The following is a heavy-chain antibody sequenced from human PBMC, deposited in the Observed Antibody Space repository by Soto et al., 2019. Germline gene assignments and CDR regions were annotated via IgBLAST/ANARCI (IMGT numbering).Heavy chain of an antibody. CDR3: ARGLSYYDSSGYYLNWFDP. CDR1: GGTFSSYA. J-gene: IGHJ5*02. Sequence: QVPLVQSGAEVKKPGSSVKVSCKASGGTFSSYAISWVRQAPGQGLEWMGGIIPIFGTANYAQKFQGRVTITADESTSTAYMELSSLRSEDTAVYYCARGLSYYDSSGYYLNWFDPWGQGTLVTVSS. CDR2: IIPIFGTA. V-gene: IGHV1-69*01. D-gene: IGHD3-22*01.